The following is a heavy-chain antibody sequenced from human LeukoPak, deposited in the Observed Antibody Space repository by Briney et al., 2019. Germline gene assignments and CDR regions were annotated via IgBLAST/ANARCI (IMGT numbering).Heavy chain of an antibody. CDR1: GFTFSSSS. CDR3: AKDTVPNLY. J-gene: IGHJ4*02. V-gene: IGHV3-23*01. CDR2: ITDAVGST. D-gene: IGHD4-17*01. Sequence: GGSLRLSCAASGFTFSSSSISWVRQAPGKGLEWVSAITDAVGSTHYADSVKGRFTISSDNSKNTVYLQMNSLRPEDMAVYYCAKDTVPNLYWGQGTLVTVSS.